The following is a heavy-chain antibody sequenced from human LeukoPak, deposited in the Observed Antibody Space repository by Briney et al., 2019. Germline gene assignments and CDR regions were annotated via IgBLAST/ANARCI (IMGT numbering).Heavy chain of an antibody. CDR1: VYTFTGVY. CDR3: ARGGDDSGLYFAY. CDR2: INPQSGAT. V-gene: IGHV1-2*02. J-gene: IGHJ4*02. Sequence: GASVKVSCKASVYTFTGVYIHWVRQAPGQGLEWMAWINPQSGATNYAQKFRGRVTMTRDVSIRTAYMEVTSLTFDDTAVYYCARGGDDSGLYFAYWGQGTLVTVSS. D-gene: IGHD3-22*01.